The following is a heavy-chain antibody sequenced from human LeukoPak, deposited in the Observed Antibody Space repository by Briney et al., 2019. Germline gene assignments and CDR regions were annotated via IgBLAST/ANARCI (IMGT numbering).Heavy chain of an antibody. CDR2: IYYSGST. CDR3: ARDPYCRGGSCYPALYYFDY. Sequence: SETLSLTCTDSGGSISSSSYYWGWIRQPPGKGLEWIGSIYYSGSTYYNPSLKGRVTISVDTSKNQFSLKLSSVTAADTAVYYCARDPYCRGGSCYPALYYFDYWGQGTLVTVSS. J-gene: IGHJ4*02. D-gene: IGHD2-15*01. CDR1: GGSISSSSYY. V-gene: IGHV4-39*07.